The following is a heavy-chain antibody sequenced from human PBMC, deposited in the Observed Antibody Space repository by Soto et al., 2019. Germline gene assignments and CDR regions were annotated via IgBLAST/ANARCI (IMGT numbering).Heavy chain of an antibody. CDR2: IYYSGST. CDR1: GGSISSYY. J-gene: IGHJ4*02. CDR3: ARHALSSGWYSLGLYYFDY. V-gene: IGHV4-59*08. Sequence: SETLSLTCTVSGGSISSYYWSWIRQPPGKGLEWIGYIYYSGSTNYNPSLKSRVTISVDTSKNQFSLKLSSVTAADTAVYYCARHALSSGWYSLGLYYFDYWGQGTLVTVSS. D-gene: IGHD6-19*01.